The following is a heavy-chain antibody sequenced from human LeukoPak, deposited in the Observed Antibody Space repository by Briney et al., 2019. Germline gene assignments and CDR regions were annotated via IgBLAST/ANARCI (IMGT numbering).Heavy chain of an antibody. J-gene: IGHJ3*02. CDR1: GGSISSSTYY. D-gene: IGHD5-12*01. Sequence: SETLSLTCIVSGGSISSSTYYWVWIRQPPGKCSLWIGNFYDRGSTWYIPSVKSRVTISGDTYKNQFSLKLTSGTAADTAVYYCARHSRPGYGDYENAFDIWGQGTMVTVSS. V-gene: IGHV4-39*01. CDR3: ARHSRPGYGDYENAFDI. CDR2: FYDRGST.